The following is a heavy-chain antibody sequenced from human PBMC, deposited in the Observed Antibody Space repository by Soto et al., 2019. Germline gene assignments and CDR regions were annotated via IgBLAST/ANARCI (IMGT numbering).Heavy chain of an antibody. D-gene: IGHD3-22*01. V-gene: IGHV5-51*01. Sequence: PGESLKISCKGSGYSFTSYWIGWVRQMPGKGLEWMGIIYPGDSDTRYSPSFQGQVTISADKSISTAYLQWSSLKASDTAMYYCARQGGGYYYDSSGSYFDYWGQGTLVTVSS. CDR2: IYPGDSDT. J-gene: IGHJ4*02. CDR1: GYSFTSYW. CDR3: ARQGGGYYYDSSGSYFDY.